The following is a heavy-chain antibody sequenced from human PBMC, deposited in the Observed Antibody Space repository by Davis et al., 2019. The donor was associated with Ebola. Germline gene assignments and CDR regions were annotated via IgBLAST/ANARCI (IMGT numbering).Heavy chain of an antibody. J-gene: IGHJ4*02. CDR3: AKGGSRDY. D-gene: IGHD3-10*01. CDR2: ISYDGSNK. CDR1: GFTFSGHS. Sequence: GESLKISCAVSGFTFSGHSMHWVRQAPGKGLEWVAVISYDGSNKYYADSVKGRFTISRDNSKNTLYLQMNSLRAEDTAVYYCAKGGSRDYWGQGTLVTVSS. V-gene: IGHV3-30*04.